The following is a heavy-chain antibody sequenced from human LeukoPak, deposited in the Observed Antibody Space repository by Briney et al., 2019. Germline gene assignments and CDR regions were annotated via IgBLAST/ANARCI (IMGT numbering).Heavy chain of an antibody. D-gene: IGHD5-18*01. J-gene: IGHJ4*02. CDR1: GFTFSSYW. CDR3: ARGYSYAYVDY. Sequence: PGGSLRLPCVASGFTFSSYWMHWVRQAPGKGLVWVSRINSDGSSTDYADSVKGRFTISRDNAKNTLYLQMNSLRAEDTAVYYCARGYSYAYVDYWGQGTLVTVSS. V-gene: IGHV3-74*01. CDR2: INSDGSST.